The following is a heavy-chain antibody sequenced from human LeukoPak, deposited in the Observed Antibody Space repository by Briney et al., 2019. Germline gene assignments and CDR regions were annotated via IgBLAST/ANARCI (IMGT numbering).Heavy chain of an antibody. CDR3: AKQPYNYYYLDV. V-gene: IGHV3-23*01. CDR2: IVGDASKT. CDR1: GLTFHDYA. J-gene: IGHJ6*03. Sequence: GGSLRLSCAISGLTFHDYAMTWVRQAPGKGLEWVSTIVGDASKTYYADSVKGRFTISRDNSNYMLFLHMNNLRAEDTAIYYCAKQPYNYYYLDVWGKGTTVTVSS. D-gene: IGHD2-21*01.